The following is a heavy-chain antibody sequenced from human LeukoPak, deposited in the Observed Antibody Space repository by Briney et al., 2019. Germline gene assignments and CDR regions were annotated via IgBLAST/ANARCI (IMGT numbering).Heavy chain of an antibody. Sequence: SETLSLTCTVSGGSISSSNYYWGWIRQPPGKGLEWIGNMYKSGSIYYNPSLKSRVTISVDTSKNHFSLKLSSVTAADTAVYYCARDLGQYYDTSDNWFDPWGQGTLVTVSS. D-gene: IGHD3-22*01. J-gene: IGHJ5*02. CDR2: MYKSGSI. CDR1: GGSISSSNYY. CDR3: ARDLGQYYDTSDNWFDP. V-gene: IGHV4-39*02.